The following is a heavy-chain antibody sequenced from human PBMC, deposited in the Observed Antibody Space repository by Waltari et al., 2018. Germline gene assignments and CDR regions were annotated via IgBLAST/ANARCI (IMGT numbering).Heavy chain of an antibody. CDR2: INPSGGST. V-gene: IGHV1-46*01. CDR3: ARGVLLWFGESYPIDY. CDR1: GYTFTSYY. Sequence: QVQLVQSGAEVKKPGASVKVSCKASGYTFTSYYMHWVRQAPGQGLEWMGIINPSGGSTSYAQKFQGRVTMTRDTSTSTVYMELSSLRSEDTAVYYCARGVLLWFGESYPIDYWGQGTLVTVSS. J-gene: IGHJ4*02. D-gene: IGHD3-10*01.